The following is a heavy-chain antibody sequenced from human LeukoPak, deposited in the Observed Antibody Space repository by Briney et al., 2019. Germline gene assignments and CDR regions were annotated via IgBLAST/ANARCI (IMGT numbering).Heavy chain of an antibody. CDR3: ARGTRSVVVVPAASLDY. D-gene: IGHD2-2*01. CDR2: INPNSGGT. V-gene: IGHV1-2*04. CDR1: GYTFTGYY. J-gene: IGHJ4*02. Sequence: ASVKVTCKASGYTFTGYYIHWVRQAPGQGLEWMGWINPNSGGTNYAQNFQGWVSMTRDTSISTAYMELSRLRSDDTAVYYCARGTRSVVVVPAASLDYWGQGTLVTVSS.